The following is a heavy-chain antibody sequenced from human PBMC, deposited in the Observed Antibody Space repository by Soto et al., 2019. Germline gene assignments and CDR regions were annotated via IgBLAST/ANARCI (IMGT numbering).Heavy chain of an antibody. CDR2: INHSGST. D-gene: IGHD6-19*01. Sequence: SETLSLAGAVYGGSFSGYYWSWIRQPPGKGLEWIGEINHSGSTNYNPSLKSRVTISVDTSKNQFSLKLSSVTAADTAVYYCARVYSSGWYAATALNWFDPWGQGTLVTVSS. J-gene: IGHJ5*02. CDR1: GGSFSGYY. V-gene: IGHV4-34*01. CDR3: ARVYSSGWYAATALNWFDP.